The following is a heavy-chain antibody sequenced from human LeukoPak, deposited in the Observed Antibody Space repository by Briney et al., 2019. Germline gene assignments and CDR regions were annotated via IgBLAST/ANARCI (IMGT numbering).Heavy chain of an antibody. CDR3: AREADSSGYFFRPDY. CDR2: IKQDGSEK. D-gene: IGHD3-22*01. V-gene: IGHV3-7*03. CDR1: GFTFSSYW. Sequence: GGSLRLSCAASGFTFSSYWMSWVRQAPGKGLEWVANIKQDGSEKYYVDSVKGRFTISRDNAKNSLYLQMNSLRAEDTAVYYCAREADSSGYFFRPDYWGQGTLVTVSS. J-gene: IGHJ4*02.